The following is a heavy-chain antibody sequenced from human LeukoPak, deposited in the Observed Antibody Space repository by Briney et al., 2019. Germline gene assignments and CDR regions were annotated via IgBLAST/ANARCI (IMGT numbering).Heavy chain of an antibody. CDR1: GFTFSRYA. V-gene: IGHV3-30-3*01. CDR2: ISYEGSNK. Sequence: GGSLRLSCPASGFTFSRYAMHWVRQAPGKGLEWVAVISYEGSNKYYADSVKGRFTISRDNSKNTLYLQMNSLRAEDTAVYYCARDLGGYSDPVYWGQGTLVTVSS. J-gene: IGHJ4*02. CDR3: ARDLGGYSDPVY. D-gene: IGHD5-18*01.